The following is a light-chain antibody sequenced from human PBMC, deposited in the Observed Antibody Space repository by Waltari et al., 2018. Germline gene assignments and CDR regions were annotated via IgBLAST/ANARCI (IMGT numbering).Light chain of an antibody. J-gene: IGLJ1*01. Sequence: QSVLTQPPSASGTPGQRVTISCSGSSSNIGSNTVNWYQQLPGTAPKLLIYSNNLRPSGVPDRFSGSKSGTSASLAISGLQSEDEADYYCAAWDDSLNAHYVFGTGTKVTVL. CDR1: SSNIGSNT. V-gene: IGLV1-44*01. CDR3: AAWDDSLNAHYV. CDR2: SNN.